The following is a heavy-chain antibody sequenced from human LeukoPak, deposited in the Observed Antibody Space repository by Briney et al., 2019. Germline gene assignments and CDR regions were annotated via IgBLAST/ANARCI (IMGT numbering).Heavy chain of an antibody. V-gene: IGHV1-3*01. Sequence: GASVKVSCKASGYTFTNYAIHWVRQAPGQRLEWMAWINAGNGNTKYSQKFQGRVTITADESTSTAYMELSSLRSEDTAVYYCARAAGDYYDSSGYHFDYWGQGTLVTVSS. CDR1: GYTFTNYA. J-gene: IGHJ4*02. CDR2: INAGNGNT. D-gene: IGHD3-22*01. CDR3: ARAAGDYYDSSGYHFDY.